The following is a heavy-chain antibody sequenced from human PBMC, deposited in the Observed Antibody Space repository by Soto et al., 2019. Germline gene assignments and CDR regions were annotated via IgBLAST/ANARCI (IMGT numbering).Heavy chain of an antibody. CDR3: ARDSGGMDV. CDR1: GYTFTSYD. CDR2: MNPNSANT. J-gene: IGHJ6*02. V-gene: IGHV1-8*01. Sequence: ASVKVSCKAAGYTFTSYDINWVRQATGQGLEWMGWMNPNSANTGYSQKFQGRVTITRDTSASTAYMELSSLRSEDTAVYYCARDSGGMDVWGQGTTVTVSS.